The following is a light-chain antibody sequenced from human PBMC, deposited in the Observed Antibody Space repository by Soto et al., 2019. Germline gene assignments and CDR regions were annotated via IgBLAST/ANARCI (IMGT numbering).Light chain of an antibody. Sequence: DIQMTQSPSTLSASVGDRVTITCRASQSVGIYLAWYQKRPGKAPKVLIWNASTLQRGVPSRFSGSGSGTDFTLTISSLEPEDFAVYYCQQRSSWPLLTFGPGTRLEIK. CDR2: NAS. CDR3: QQRSSWPLLT. CDR1: QSVGIY. J-gene: IGKJ5*01. V-gene: IGKV1-5*01.